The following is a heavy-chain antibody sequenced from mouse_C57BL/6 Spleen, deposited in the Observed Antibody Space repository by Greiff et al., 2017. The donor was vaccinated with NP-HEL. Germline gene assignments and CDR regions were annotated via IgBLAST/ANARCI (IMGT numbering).Heavy chain of an antibody. J-gene: IGHJ2*01. CDR2: ISSGGSYT. Sequence: DVKLVESGGDLVKPGGSLKLSCAASGFTFSSYGMSWVRQTPDKRLEWVATISSGGSYTYYPDSVKGRFTISRDNAKNTLYLQMSSLKSEDTAMYYCARLGYYGSSGYWGQGTTLTVSS. D-gene: IGHD1-1*01. CDR1: GFTFSSYG. CDR3: ARLGYYGSSGY. V-gene: IGHV5-6*02.